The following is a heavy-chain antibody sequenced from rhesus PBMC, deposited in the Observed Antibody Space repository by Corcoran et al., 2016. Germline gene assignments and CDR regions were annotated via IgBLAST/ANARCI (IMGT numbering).Heavy chain of an antibody. CDR1: GYSISSGYN. CDR3: ARRGSYSGIDD. CDR2: SSGSSGST. D-gene: IGHD3-16*01. V-gene: IGHV4-99*01. J-gene: IGHJ4*01. Sequence: QVQLQESGPGLVKPSETLSLTCAVSGYSISSGYNWGWIRQPPGKGLEYIGYSSGSSGSTYYNPSLKSRVTISKDTSKTQFSLKLSSVTAADTAVYYCARRGSYSGIDDWGQGVLVTVSS.